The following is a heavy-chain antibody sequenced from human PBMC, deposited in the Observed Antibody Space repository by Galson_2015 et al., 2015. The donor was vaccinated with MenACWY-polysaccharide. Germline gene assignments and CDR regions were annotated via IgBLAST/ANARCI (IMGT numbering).Heavy chain of an antibody. D-gene: IGHD1-26*01. CDR2: IYSGGST. CDR3: ASRADSQEAYYGMDV. V-gene: IGHV3-53*04. J-gene: IGHJ6*02. CDR1: GFTVSSNY. Sequence: SLRLSCAASGFTVSSNYMSWVRQAPGKGLEWVSVIYSGGSTYYADSVKGRFTISRHNSKNTLYLQMNSLRAEDTAVYYCASRADSQEAYYGMDVWGQGTTVTVSS.